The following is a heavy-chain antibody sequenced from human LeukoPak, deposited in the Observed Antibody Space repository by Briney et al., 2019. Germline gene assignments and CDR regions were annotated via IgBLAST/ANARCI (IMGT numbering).Heavy chain of an antibody. Sequence: ASVKVSCETSGYTFTSYGISWVRQAPGQGLEWMGWISAYNGYTDYAQKLQGRVTMTTDTSTSTAYMELRSLRSDDTAVFYCARGTRIRSDYWGQGTLVTVSS. D-gene: IGHD2-15*01. J-gene: IGHJ4*02. CDR3: ARGTRIRSDY. CDR2: ISAYNGYT. V-gene: IGHV1-18*01. CDR1: GYTFTSYG.